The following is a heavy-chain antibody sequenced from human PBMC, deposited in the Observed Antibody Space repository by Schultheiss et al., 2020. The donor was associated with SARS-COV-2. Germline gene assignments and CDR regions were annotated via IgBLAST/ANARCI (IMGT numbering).Heavy chain of an antibody. CDR2: IRSKARNYAT. CDR1: GFTFSNFA. CDR3: TRNSTSSGWFDP. V-gene: IGHV3-73*01. Sequence: GGSLRLSCAASGFTFSNFAVHWVRQASGKGLEWVGRIRSKARNYATTYAASVKGRFIISRDESRNTSYLQMNSLKIEDTAVYYCTRNSTSSGWFDPWGQGTLVTVSS. J-gene: IGHJ5*02. D-gene: IGHD5-18*01.